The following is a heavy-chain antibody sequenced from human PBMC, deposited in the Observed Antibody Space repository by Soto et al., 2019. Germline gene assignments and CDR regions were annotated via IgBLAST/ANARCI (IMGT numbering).Heavy chain of an antibody. Sequence: QVQLQESGPGLVKPSQTLSLTCTVSGGSISSGGYYWSWIRQHPGKGLEWIGYINYSGSTYYNPSLKSRVTISVDTSKNQFSLKLSSVTAADTAVYYCARAKGAIRITMVRGVILDWFDPWGQGTLVTVSS. D-gene: IGHD3-10*01. CDR2: INYSGST. J-gene: IGHJ5*02. V-gene: IGHV4-31*03. CDR1: GGSISSGGYY. CDR3: ARAKGAIRITMVRGVILDWFDP.